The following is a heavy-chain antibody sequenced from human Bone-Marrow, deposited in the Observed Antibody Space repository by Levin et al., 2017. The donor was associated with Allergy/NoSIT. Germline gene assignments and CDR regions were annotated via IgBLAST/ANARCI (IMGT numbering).Heavy chain of an antibody. Sequence: GGSLRLSCAASGFTFSDYYMSWIRQAPGKGLEWVSYISSSGSTIYYADSVKGRFTISRDNAKNSLYLQMNSLRAEDTAVYYCARDQSRSSWSRKKDAFDIWGQGTMVTVSS. CDR2: ISSSGSTI. V-gene: IGHV3-11*01. CDR3: ARDQSRSSWSRKKDAFDI. CDR1: GFTFSDYY. D-gene: IGHD6-13*01. J-gene: IGHJ3*02.